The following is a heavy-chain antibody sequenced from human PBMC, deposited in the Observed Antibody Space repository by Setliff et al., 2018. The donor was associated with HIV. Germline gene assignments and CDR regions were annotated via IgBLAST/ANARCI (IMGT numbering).Heavy chain of an antibody. Sequence: SETLSLTCAVYGGSFSAYHWSWIRQTPGKGLEWLGEISHSGSTAYNLALESRVSMSIDTSKNQFSLKLTSVTAADTAIYYCARGRDYTGSWFRPFYLDFWGHGNLVTV. J-gene: IGHJ4*01. CDR1: GGSFSAYH. CDR3: ARGRDYTGSWFRPFYLDF. V-gene: IGHV4-34*01. D-gene: IGHD3-3*01. CDR2: ISHSGST.